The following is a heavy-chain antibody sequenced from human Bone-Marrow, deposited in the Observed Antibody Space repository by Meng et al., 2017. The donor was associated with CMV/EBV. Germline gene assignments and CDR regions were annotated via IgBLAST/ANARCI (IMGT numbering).Heavy chain of an antibody. J-gene: IGHJ4*02. CDR1: GFTFSSYG. CDR3: ARVASGYSYGSTDY. Sequence: GESLKISCAASGFTFSSYGMHWVRQAPGKGLEWVSYISSSGSTIYYADSVKGRFTISRDNAKNSLYLQMNSLRAEDTAVYYCARVASGYSYGSTDYWGQGTLVTVSS. CDR2: ISSSGSTI. V-gene: IGHV3-48*04. D-gene: IGHD5-18*01.